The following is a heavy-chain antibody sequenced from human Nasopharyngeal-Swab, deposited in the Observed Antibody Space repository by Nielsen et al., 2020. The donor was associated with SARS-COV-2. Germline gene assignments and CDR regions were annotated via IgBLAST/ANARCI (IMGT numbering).Heavy chain of an antibody. CDR1: GYTFTGYA. V-gene: IGHV1-3*01. CDR3: VKPAAGTYDS. Sequence: ASVKVSCKASGYTFTGYALHCVRQAPGQSLEWMGWINAGNGDITYSQKFQGRVTLTRDTYASTAYMELFSLTSEDTAVYYCVKPAAGTYDSWGQGTLVTVSS. D-gene: IGHD6-13*01. CDR2: INAGNGDI. J-gene: IGHJ4*02.